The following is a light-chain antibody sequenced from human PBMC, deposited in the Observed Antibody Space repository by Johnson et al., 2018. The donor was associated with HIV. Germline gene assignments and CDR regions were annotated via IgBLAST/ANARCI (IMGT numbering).Light chain of an antibody. V-gene: IGLV1-51*01. CDR2: DNN. CDR1: SSNIGNNY. Sequence: QSVLTQPPSVSAAPGQKVTISCSGSSSNIGNNYVSWYQQLPGTAPKLLMYDNNKRPSGIPDRFSGSKSGTSATLGITGLQTGDEADYYCGTWDSSLLALYVFGTGTKVTVL. J-gene: IGLJ1*01. CDR3: GTWDSSLLALYV.